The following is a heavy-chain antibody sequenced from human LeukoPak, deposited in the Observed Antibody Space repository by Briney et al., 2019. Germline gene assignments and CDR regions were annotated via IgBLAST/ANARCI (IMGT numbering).Heavy chain of an antibody. CDR1: GGSISSGGYS. CDR3: ARETYDSSGSPDY. D-gene: IGHD3-22*01. Sequence: SETLSLTCAVSGGSISSGGYSWSWIRQPPGKGLEWIGYIYHSGSTYYNPSLKSRVTISVDRSKNQFSLKLSSVTAADTAVYYCARETYDSSGSPDYWGQGTLVTVSS. CDR2: IYHSGST. J-gene: IGHJ4*02. V-gene: IGHV4-30-2*01.